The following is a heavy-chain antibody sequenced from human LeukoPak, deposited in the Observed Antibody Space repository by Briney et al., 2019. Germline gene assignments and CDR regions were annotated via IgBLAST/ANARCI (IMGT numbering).Heavy chain of an antibody. J-gene: IGHJ4*02. D-gene: IGHD3-22*01. Sequence: ASVKVSCKASGYTFTSYYMHWVRQAPGQGLEWMGIITPSGGSTTYAQKFQGRVTMTRDTSTSTVYMELSSLRSDDTAFYYCARMHYYYDRSYYTLDYWGQGTLVTVSS. V-gene: IGHV1-46*01. CDR3: ARMHYYYDRSYYTLDY. CDR2: ITPSGGST. CDR1: GYTFTSYY.